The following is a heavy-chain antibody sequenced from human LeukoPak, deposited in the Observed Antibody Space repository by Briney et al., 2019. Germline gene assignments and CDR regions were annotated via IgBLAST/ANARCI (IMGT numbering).Heavy chain of an antibody. Sequence: GGSLRLSCTASGFTFRSHSMSWVRQAPGKGLEWVSAISGSGGSTYYADSVKGRFTISRDNSKNTLYLQMNSLRAEDTAVYYCAKGGYQLLSFDWFDPWGQGTLVTVSS. CDR1: GFTFRSHS. D-gene: IGHD2-2*01. J-gene: IGHJ5*02. CDR3: AKGGYQLLSFDWFDP. CDR2: ISGSGGST. V-gene: IGHV3-23*01.